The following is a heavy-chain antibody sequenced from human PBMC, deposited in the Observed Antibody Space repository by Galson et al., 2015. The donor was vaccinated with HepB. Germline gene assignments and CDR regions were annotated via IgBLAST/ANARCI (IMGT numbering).Heavy chain of an antibody. CDR1: GGTFSSYA. J-gene: IGHJ5*02. CDR3: AREMLVGADPQPNWFDP. D-gene: IGHD2-21*01. CDR2: IIPILGIA. V-gene: IGHV1-69*04. Sequence: SVKVSCKASGGTFSSYAISWVRQAPGQGLEWMGRIIPILGIAKYAQKFQGRVTITADKSTSTAYMELSSLRSEDTVVYYCAREMLVGADPQPNWFDPWGQGTLVTVSS.